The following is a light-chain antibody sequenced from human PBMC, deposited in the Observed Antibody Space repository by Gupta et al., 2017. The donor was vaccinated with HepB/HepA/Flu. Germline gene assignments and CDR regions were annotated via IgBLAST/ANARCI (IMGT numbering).Light chain of an antibody. CDR2: DVT. CDR1: SSDVGGYNY. Sequence: SALTQPASVSGSPGQSITISCTGTSSDVGGYNYVSWSHQHPGKAPKLMIYDVTNRPAGVAIRFSVSKSGNTASLTISGLKEEDEADYYCVADSSSSNYVFGTGTKVTVL. CDR3: VADSSSSNYV. J-gene: IGLJ1*01. V-gene: IGLV2-14*01.